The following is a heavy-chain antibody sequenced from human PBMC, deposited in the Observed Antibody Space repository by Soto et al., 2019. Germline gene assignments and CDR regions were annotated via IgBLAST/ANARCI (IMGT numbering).Heavy chain of an antibody. CDR1: GYTFTSYN. CDR2: INPRGFFT. CDR3: ASAAGRFGELFWFDP. J-gene: IGHJ5*02. D-gene: IGHD3-10*01. V-gene: IGHV1-46*01. Sequence: QVQLVQSGAEVKKPGASVKVSCKTSGYTFTSYNIHWVRQAPGQGLEWVGMINPRGFFTTYAQKFRGRVTMTGDTSTSVVYMELTNLRSEETAVYYCASAAGRFGELFWFDPWGQGTLVSVSS.